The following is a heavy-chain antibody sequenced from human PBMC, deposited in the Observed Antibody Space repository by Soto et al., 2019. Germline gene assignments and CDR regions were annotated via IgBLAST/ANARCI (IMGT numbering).Heavy chain of an antibody. V-gene: IGHV3-23*01. J-gene: IGHJ6*03. CDR1: GFTFSNYS. Sequence: GGSLRLSCSASGFTFSNYSMSWVRQSPGKGLEWVSVISYGGGSTYYAASMKGRFTISRDNSHNTLYLQMNSLRAEDTAIYYCAKGVRWLPYMDVWGKGTTVTVSS. CDR3: AKGVRWLPYMDV. D-gene: IGHD5-12*01. CDR2: ISYGGGST.